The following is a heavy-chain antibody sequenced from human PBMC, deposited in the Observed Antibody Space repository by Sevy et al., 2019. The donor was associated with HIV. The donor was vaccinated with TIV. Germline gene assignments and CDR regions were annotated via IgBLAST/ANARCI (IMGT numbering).Heavy chain of an antibody. Sequence: GGSLRLSCAASGFAPSTYGMHWVRQAPGKGLEWVSYISSSSSTIYYADSVKGRFTISRDNAKNSLYLQMNSLRDEDTAVYYCARGEDFDYWGQGILVTVSS. CDR2: ISSSSSTI. J-gene: IGHJ4*02. V-gene: IGHV3-48*02. CDR1: GFAPSTYG. CDR3: ARGEDFDY.